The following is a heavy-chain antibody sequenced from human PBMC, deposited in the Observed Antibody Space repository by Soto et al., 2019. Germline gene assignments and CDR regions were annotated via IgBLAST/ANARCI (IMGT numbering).Heavy chain of an antibody. CDR2: IYHTGNA. J-gene: IGHJ5*02. D-gene: IGHD3-22*01. V-gene: IGHV4-39*01. Sequence: SETLSLTCSVSGDSISNSRFYWAWIRQPPGEGLEWIGSIYHTGNAYYNPSLKSRVTIFVDTSKNQFSLKLTSVTAADTALYYCARDYFDSSDYTTDWFDPWGQGTLVTVS. CDR1: GDSISNSRFY. CDR3: ARDYFDSSDYTTDWFDP.